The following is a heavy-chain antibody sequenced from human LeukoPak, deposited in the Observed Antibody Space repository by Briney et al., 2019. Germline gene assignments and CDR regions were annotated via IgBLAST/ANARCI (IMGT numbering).Heavy chain of an antibody. J-gene: IGHJ3*02. Sequence: GGSLRLSCAASGFTFSSYSMNWVRQAPGKGLEWVSYISSSSSTIYYADSVKGRFTVSRDNSKNTLYLQMNSLRAEDTAVYYCAKDYRYSSWDSAFDIWGQGTMVTVSS. CDR3: AKDYRYSSWDSAFDI. CDR1: GFTFSSYS. D-gene: IGHD6-19*01. V-gene: IGHV3-48*01. CDR2: ISSSSSTI.